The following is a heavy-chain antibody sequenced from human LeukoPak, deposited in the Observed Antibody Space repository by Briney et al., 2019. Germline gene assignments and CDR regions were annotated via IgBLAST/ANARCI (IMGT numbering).Heavy chain of an antibody. Sequence: PGGSLRLSCAASGFTFSSYSMNWVRQAPGKGLEWVSSISSSSSYIYYADSVKGRFTISRDNAKNSLYLQMNSLRAEDTAVYYCARVPGRELRYFDWLLYRDYYFDYWGQGTLVTASS. CDR3: ARVPGRELRYFDWLLYRDYYFDY. J-gene: IGHJ4*02. D-gene: IGHD3-9*01. CDR2: ISSSSSYI. V-gene: IGHV3-21*01. CDR1: GFTFSSYS.